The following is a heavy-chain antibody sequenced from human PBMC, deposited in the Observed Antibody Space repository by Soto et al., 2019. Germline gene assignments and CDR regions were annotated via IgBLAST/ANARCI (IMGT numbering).Heavy chain of an antibody. CDR3: ARARPDYYDSSGYSKHYYYYGMDV. Sequence: ASVKVSCKASGYTFTGYYMHWVRQAPGQGLEWMGWINPNSGGTNYAQKFQGWVTMTRDTSISTAYMELSRLRSDDTAVYYCARARPDYYDSSGYSKHYYYYGMDVWGQGTTVTVSS. CDR2: INPNSGGT. V-gene: IGHV1-2*04. J-gene: IGHJ6*02. D-gene: IGHD3-22*01. CDR1: GYTFTGYY.